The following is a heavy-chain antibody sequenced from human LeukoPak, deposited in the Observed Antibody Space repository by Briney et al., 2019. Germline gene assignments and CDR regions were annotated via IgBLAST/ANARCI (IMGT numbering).Heavy chain of an antibody. J-gene: IGHJ4*02. D-gene: IGHD2-21*02. V-gene: IGHV1-2*02. CDR3: ARATRVVTAIYFGDY. Sequence: ASVKVSCKASGYTFSGYYIHWVRQAPGQGLEWMGWINPNSGGTNYAQKFQGRVTMTRDTSISTAYMELSRLRSDDTAVYYCARATRVVTAIYFGDYWGQGTLVTVSS. CDR2: INPNSGGT. CDR1: GYTFSGYY.